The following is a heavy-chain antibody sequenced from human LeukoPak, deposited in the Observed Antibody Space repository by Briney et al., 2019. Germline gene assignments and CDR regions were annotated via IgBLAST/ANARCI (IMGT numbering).Heavy chain of an antibody. CDR2: LIPIFGTA. J-gene: IGHJ6*04. D-gene: IGHD4-17*01. Sequence: SVKVSCKASGGTFSSYAISWVRQAPGQGLEWMGGLIPIFGTANYAQKFQGRVTITADESTSTAYMELSSLRSEDTAVYYCARVKGNDYGDYGYYYGMDVWGKGTTVTVSS. CDR3: ARVKGNDYGDYGYYYGMDV. V-gene: IGHV1-69*13. CDR1: GGTFSSYA.